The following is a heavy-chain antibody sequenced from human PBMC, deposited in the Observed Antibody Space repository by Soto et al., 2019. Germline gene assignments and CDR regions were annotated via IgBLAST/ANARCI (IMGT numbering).Heavy chain of an antibody. Sequence: GESLKISCAASGFTFSSYEMNWVRQAPGKGLEWVSYISSSGSTIYYADSVKGRFTISRDNAKNSLYLQMNSLRAEDTAVYYCARARTTVVTPYFDDWGQGTLVTVSS. CDR1: GFTFSSYE. V-gene: IGHV3-48*03. J-gene: IGHJ4*02. D-gene: IGHD4-17*01. CDR3: ARARTTVVTPYFDD. CDR2: ISSSGSTI.